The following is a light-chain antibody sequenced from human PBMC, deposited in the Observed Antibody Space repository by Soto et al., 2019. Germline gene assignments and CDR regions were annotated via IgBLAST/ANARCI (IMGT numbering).Light chain of an antibody. V-gene: IGLV2-8*01. CDR2: EVN. CDR1: SSDVGGYDY. Sequence: QSVLTQPPSASGSPGQSVAISCTGTSSDVGGYDYVSWYQQHPGKDPKLLIYEVNKRPSGVPDRFSGSKSGNTASLTVSGLQAEDEADYYCSSYSDSNKVFGGGTKLTVL. J-gene: IGLJ3*02. CDR3: SSYSDSNKV.